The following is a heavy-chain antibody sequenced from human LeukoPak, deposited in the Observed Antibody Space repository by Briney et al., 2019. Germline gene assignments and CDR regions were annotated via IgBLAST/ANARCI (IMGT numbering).Heavy chain of an antibody. V-gene: IGHV4-34*01. CDR1: GGSFSGYY. D-gene: IGHD4-23*01. CDR2: INHSGST. Sequence: SETLSLTCAVYGGSFSGYYWSWIRQPPGKGLEWIGEINHSGSTNYNPSLKSRVTISVDTSKNQFSLKLSSVTAADTAVYYCARRNPTVVTPRYFDYWGQGTLVTVSS. J-gene: IGHJ4*02. CDR3: ARRNPTVVTPRYFDY.